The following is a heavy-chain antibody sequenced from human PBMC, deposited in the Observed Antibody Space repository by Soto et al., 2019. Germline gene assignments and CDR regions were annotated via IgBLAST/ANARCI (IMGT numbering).Heavy chain of an antibody. CDR3: AKEEDYAEVNYDFWRGDDFDI. CDR2: ISGSGGST. J-gene: IGHJ3*02. V-gene: IGHV3-23*01. CDR1: GFTFSSYA. Sequence: EVQLLESGGGLVQPGGSLRLSCAASGFTFSSYAMSWVRQAPGKGLEWVSAISGSGGSTYYADSVKGRFTISRDNSKNRLYLQTNGLRAEDTGVYYGAKEEDYAEVNYDFWRGDDFDIWGQGTMVTVSS. D-gene: IGHD3-3*01.